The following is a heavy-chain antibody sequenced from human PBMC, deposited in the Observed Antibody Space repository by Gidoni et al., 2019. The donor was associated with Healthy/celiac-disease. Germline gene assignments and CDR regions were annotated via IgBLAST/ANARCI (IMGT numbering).Heavy chain of an antibody. CDR1: GFPFSSYA. CDR2: ISSNGSST. J-gene: IGHJ4*02. V-gene: IGHV3-64D*06. CDR3: VKDDYGDYSSGDY. Sequence: EVPLVESGGGLVQPGGSLRLSCSASGFPFSSYAMHWVRQAPGKGLEYVSAISSNGSSTYYADSVKGRFTISRDNAKNTLYLQMSSLRAEDTAVYYCVKDDYGDYSSGDYWGQGTLVTVSS. D-gene: IGHD4-17*01.